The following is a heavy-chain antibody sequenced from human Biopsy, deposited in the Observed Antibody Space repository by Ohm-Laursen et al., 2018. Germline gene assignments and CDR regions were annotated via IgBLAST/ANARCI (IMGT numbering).Heavy chain of an antibody. D-gene: IGHD1-26*01. CDR3: AIFEGYSDDNLDYEHYGMDV. CDR1: EFSFSRYD. Sequence: EASVKASCKGSEFSFSRYDMHWVRQAPGRGLEWMGIISPSGGGTMDTQKSQDRLTMTRDTSTSTVHMELKSLKSGDTAVYYCAIFEGYSDDNLDYEHYGMDVWGQGTTVTVSS. J-gene: IGHJ6*02. V-gene: IGHV1-46*01. CDR2: ISPSGGGT.